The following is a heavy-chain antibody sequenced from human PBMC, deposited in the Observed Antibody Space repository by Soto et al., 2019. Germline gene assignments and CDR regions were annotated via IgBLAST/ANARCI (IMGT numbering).Heavy chain of an antibody. CDR1: GFTFSDYY. D-gene: IGHD2-2*01. CDR2: ISSSGSTI. J-gene: IGHJ4*02. V-gene: IGHV3-11*01. CDR3: ATAADYCITNICYATY. Sequence: QVQLVESGGGLVKPGGSLRLSCAASGFTFSDYYMSWIRQTPGKGLEWVSYISSSGSTIYYADSVKGRFTISRDNAKNSLSLQMNSLRAEDTAVYYCATAADYCITNICYATYWGQGTLVTVSS.